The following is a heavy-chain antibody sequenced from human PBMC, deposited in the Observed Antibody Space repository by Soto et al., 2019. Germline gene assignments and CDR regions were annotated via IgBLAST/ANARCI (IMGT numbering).Heavy chain of an antibody. J-gene: IGHJ4*02. Sequence: QPGGTLRLSCAASGFTFSSYGMHWVRQAPGKGLEWVAVIWYDGSNKYYAYSVKGRFTISRDNSKNTLYLQMNTLIAEDTAVYYCAREGHDYWSGIDYWGQGTLVTVSS. D-gene: IGHD3-3*01. CDR1: GFTFSSYG. CDR3: AREGHDYWSGIDY. V-gene: IGHV3-33*01. CDR2: IWYDGSNK.